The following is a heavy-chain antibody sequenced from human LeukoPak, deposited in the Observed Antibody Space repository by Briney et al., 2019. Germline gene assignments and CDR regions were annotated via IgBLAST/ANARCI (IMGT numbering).Heavy chain of an antibody. D-gene: IGHD6-13*01. Sequence: SETLSLTCAVYGGSFSGYYWSWIRQPPGKGLEWIGEINHSVSTNYNPSLKSRVTISVDTSKNHFSLKLSSVTAADTAVYYCASRTYSSSYWGQGTLVTVSS. CDR1: GGSFSGYY. V-gene: IGHV4-34*01. J-gene: IGHJ4*02. CDR3: ASRTYSSSY. CDR2: INHSVST.